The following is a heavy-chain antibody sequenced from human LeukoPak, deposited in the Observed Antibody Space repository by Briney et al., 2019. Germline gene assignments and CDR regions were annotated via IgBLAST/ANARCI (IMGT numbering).Heavy chain of an antibody. J-gene: IGHJ4*02. Sequence: SETLSLTCTVSGGSISSSSYYWSWIRQPPGKGLEWIGEINHSGSTNYNPSLKSRVTISVDTSKNQFSLKLSSVTAADTAVYYCARGTLTGPFDYWGQGTLVTVSS. CDR1: GGSISSSSYY. D-gene: IGHD1-20*01. CDR2: INHSGST. V-gene: IGHV4-39*07. CDR3: ARGTLTGPFDY.